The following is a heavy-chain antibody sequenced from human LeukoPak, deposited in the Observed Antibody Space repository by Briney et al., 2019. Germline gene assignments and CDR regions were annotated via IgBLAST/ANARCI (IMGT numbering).Heavy chain of an antibody. CDR1: GYIFTSYG. V-gene: IGHV1-18*01. D-gene: IGHD2-15*01. J-gene: IGHJ3*02. Sequence: GASVKVSRKASGYIFTSYGISWVRQAPGQGLEWMGWVSTYNGITSYAQKLQDRVTMTTDTSTSTAYMELRSLRSDDTAVYYCARDWYCSGGRCYDVFDIWGQGTMVTVSS. CDR3: ARDWYCSGGRCYDVFDI. CDR2: VSTYNGIT.